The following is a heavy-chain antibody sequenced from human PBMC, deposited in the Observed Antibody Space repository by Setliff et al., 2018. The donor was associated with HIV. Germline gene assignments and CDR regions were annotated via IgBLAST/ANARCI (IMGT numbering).Heavy chain of an antibody. J-gene: IGHJ5*02. CDR2: VDPNTGNA. CDR1: GYSFTTYD. D-gene: IGHD1-26*01. V-gene: IGHV1-8*01. Sequence: ASVKVSCKASGYSFTTYDINWARQAPGQGLEWMGWVDPNTGNAGYEQKFQGRFTISRDDSKNTLYLQMNSLEIEDTAVYYCTTRLSGSYIPNWFDPWGQGTLVTVSS. CDR3: TTRLSGSYIPNWFDP.